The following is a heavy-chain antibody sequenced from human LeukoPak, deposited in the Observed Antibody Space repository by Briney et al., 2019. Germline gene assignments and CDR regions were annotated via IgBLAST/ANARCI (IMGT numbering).Heavy chain of an antibody. CDR1: GFDVNDNF. J-gene: IGHJ4*02. CDR3: VRRHDY. CDR2: IYASGGA. Sequence: GGSIRLSCVASGFDVNDNFMLWIRQAPGQGLEWISIIYASGGAFHSESVKGRFSAFRDTSKNTIFLQMNNLRAADTAMYYCVRRHDYWGQGTLVTVSS. V-gene: IGHV3-53*01.